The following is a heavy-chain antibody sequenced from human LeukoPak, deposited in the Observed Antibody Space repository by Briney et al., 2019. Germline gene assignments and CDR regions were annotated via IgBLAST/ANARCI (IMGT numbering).Heavy chain of an antibody. CDR1: GYSISSGYY. Sequence: SETLSLTCTVSGYSISSGYYWGWIRQPPGKGLEWIGSIYHSGSTYYNPSLKSRVTMSLDTSKNQFSLKLSSVTAADTAVYYCARANRVSLYYFDYWGQGTLVTVSS. CDR3: ARANRVSLYYFDY. V-gene: IGHV4-38-2*02. J-gene: IGHJ4*02. CDR2: IYHSGST. D-gene: IGHD5/OR15-5a*01.